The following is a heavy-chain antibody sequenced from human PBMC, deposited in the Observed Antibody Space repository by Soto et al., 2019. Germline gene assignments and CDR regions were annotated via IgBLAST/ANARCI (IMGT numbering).Heavy chain of an antibody. Sequence: KPSETLSLTCAVYGGSFSGYYWSWIRQPPGKGLEWIGEINHSGSTNYNPSLKSRVTISVDTSKNQFSLKLSSVTAADTAVYYCAREKGYYGSGSYSLVYYFDYWGQGTLVTVSS. CDR2: INHSGST. J-gene: IGHJ4*02. CDR1: GGSFSGYY. D-gene: IGHD3-10*01. V-gene: IGHV4-34*01. CDR3: AREKGYYGSGSYSLVYYFDY.